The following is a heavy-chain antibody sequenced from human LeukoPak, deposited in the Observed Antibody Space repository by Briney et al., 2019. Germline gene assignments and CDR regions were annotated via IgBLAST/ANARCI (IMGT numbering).Heavy chain of an antibody. Sequence: SETLSLTCTVSGGSISSYYWSWIRQPPGKGLEWIGYIYYSGSTNYNPSLKSRVTISVDTSKNQFSLKLSSVTAADTAVYYCTSGSYYAGSWGQGTLVTVSS. CDR2: IYYSGST. J-gene: IGHJ5*02. D-gene: IGHD1-26*01. CDR1: GGSISSYY. CDR3: TSGSYYAGS. V-gene: IGHV4-59*01.